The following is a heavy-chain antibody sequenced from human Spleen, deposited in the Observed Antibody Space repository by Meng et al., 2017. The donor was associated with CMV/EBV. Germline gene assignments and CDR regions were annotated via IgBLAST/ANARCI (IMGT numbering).Heavy chain of an antibody. CDR3: ARSLHRRYHYDPLDHDAFDL. Sequence: ASVKVSCKASGYSVNDYQINWVRQAPGQGLEWMGWISTYSGHTNYAQKLQGRVSMTRDTSTTTAYMELRSLRSDDTAVYYCARSLHRRYHYDPLDHDAFDLWGQGTKVTVSS. CDR1: GYSVNDYQ. J-gene: IGHJ3*01. V-gene: IGHV1-18*01. D-gene: IGHD3-22*01. CDR2: ISTYSGHT.